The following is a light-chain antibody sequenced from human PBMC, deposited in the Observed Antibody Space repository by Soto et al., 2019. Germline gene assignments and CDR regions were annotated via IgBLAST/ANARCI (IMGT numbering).Light chain of an antibody. V-gene: IGLV2-23*01. Sequence: QSALTQPASVSGSPGQSITISCTGTSSDVGSYNLVSWYQQHPGKAPKLMIYEGSKRPSGGSNRFSGSKSGNTASLTISGLQAEDEGGFFLCSYGGYSGAVFGGGTQLTVL. CDR2: EGS. J-gene: IGLJ7*01. CDR1: SSDVGSYNL. CDR3: CSYGGYSGAV.